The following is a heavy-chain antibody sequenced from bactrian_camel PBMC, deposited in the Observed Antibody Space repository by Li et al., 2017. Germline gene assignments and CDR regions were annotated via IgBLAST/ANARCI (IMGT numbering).Heavy chain of an antibody. J-gene: IGHJ4*01. CDR3: CRGEYHTL. CDR1: GFTFSSYY. Sequence: QVQLVESGGGLVQPGGSLRLSCAASGFTFSSYYMTWLRQAPGKGLQWVASLNTDGREANYADSVKGRFTGSRDNAKNMVYLQMDSLKSEDTALYYCCRGEYHTLWGQGTQVTVS. V-gene: IGHV3S6*01. CDR2: LNTDGREA.